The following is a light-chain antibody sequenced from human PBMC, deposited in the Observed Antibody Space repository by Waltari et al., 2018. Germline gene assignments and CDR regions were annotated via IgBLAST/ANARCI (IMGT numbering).Light chain of an antibody. CDR1: SANIGSNP. CDR3: AAWDDSLSGYV. Sequence: QSVLTQPPSASGTPGQRVTISCSGSSANIGSNPVNWYQRPPGTAPKLLINTNHQRPSGVPDRVSGSKSGTSASLAISGLLSDDEAEYYCAAWDDSLSGYVFGTGTNVSVL. J-gene: IGLJ1*01. V-gene: IGLV1-44*01. CDR2: TNH.